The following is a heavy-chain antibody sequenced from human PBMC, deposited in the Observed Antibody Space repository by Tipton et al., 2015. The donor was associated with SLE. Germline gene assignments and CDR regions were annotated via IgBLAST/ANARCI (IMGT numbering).Heavy chain of an antibody. V-gene: IGHV1-46*01. Sequence: QSGAEVKKPGASMKVSCKASGYTFTDYYIPWVRQVPGQGLEWMGIIIPSGGSTNYAQKFQGRVTMTRDTSTSTVYMELSSPTSEDTAVYYCVRELVGGHFDYWGQGTLVTVSS. CDR2: IIPSGGST. D-gene: IGHD3-16*01. CDR3: VRELVGGHFDY. J-gene: IGHJ4*02. CDR1: GYTFTDYY.